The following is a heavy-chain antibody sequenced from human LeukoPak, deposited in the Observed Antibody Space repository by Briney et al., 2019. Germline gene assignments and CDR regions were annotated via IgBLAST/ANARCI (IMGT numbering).Heavy chain of an antibody. D-gene: IGHD5-24*01. CDR1: GGYISSYY. Sequence: PSETLSLTCTVSGGYISSYYWSWVRQPPGKGLEWIGCIYYSGSTNYNPSLKSRVTISVDTSKNQFSLKLSSVTAADTAVYYCARGSRDGYNELHFDYWGQGTLVTVSS. V-gene: IGHV4-59*01. CDR3: ARGSRDGYNELHFDY. J-gene: IGHJ4*02. CDR2: IYYSGST.